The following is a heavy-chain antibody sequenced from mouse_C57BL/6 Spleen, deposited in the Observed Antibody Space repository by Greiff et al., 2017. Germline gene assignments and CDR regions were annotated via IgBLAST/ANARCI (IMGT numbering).Heavy chain of an antibody. D-gene: IGHD3-3*01. J-gene: IGHJ4*01. CDR3: ARRLGGSYYAMDY. CDR1: GYTFTSYW. V-gene: IGHV1-69*01. CDR2: IDPSDSYT. Sequence: QVQLQQPGAELVMPGASVKLSCKASGYTFTSYWMHWVKQRPGQGLEWIGEIDPSDSYTNYNQKFKGKSTLTVDKSSSTAYMQLSSLTSEDSAVYYCARRLGGSYYAMDYWVKEPQSPSPQ.